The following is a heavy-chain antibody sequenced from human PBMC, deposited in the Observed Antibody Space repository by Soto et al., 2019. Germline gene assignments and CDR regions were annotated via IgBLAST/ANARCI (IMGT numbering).Heavy chain of an antibody. CDR2: ISAGNGNT. J-gene: IGHJ5*01. CDR1: GYTFSRYA. V-gene: IGHV1-3*01. Sequence: EASVKVSCKASGYTFSRYAIHWVRQAPGQRLEWMGWISAGNGNTKYSQKFEGRVTLTTDTSANTVYMELSSLRFEDTALCYCARDQQFRNWFDSWGQGTLVTVSS. D-gene: IGHD6-13*01. CDR3: ARDQQFRNWFDS.